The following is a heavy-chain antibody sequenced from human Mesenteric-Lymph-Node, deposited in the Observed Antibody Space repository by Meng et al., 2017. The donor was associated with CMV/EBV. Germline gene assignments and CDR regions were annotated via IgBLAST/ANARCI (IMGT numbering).Heavy chain of an antibody. CDR2: IWYDGSNK. Sequence: GESLKISCAASGFTFSRYGMHWVRQAPGKGLEWVAVIWYDGSNKYYADSVKGRFTISRDNAKNSLYLQMNSLRAEDTALYYCARGGWGSSTSWDFDYWGQGTLVTVSS. D-gene: IGHD2-2*01. V-gene: IGHV3-33*01. J-gene: IGHJ4*02. CDR3: ARGGWGSSTSWDFDY. CDR1: GFTFSRYG.